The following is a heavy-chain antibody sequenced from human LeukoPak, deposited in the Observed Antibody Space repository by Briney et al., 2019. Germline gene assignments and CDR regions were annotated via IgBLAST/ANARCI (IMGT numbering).Heavy chain of an antibody. Sequence: GGSLRLSCAASGFTFSNYAMSWVRQAPGKGLEWVAVISYDGSNKYYADSVKGRFTISRDNSKYTLYLQMNSLRAEDTAVYYCAREQRVYYYDSSGYGYWGQGTLVTVSS. V-gene: IGHV3-30-3*01. CDR1: GFTFSNYA. J-gene: IGHJ4*02. CDR2: ISYDGSNK. CDR3: AREQRVYYYDSSGYGY. D-gene: IGHD3-22*01.